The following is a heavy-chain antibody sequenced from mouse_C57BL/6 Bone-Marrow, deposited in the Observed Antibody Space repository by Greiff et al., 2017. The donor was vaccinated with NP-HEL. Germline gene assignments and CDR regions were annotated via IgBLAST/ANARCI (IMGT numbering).Heavy chain of an antibody. Sequence: DVKLQESGPGLVKPSQSLSLTCSVTGYSITSGYYWNWIRQFPGNKLEWMGYISYDGSNNYNPSLKNRISITRDTSKNQFFLKLNSVTTEDTATYYCAREREPPNYYGSSLYYFDYWGQGTTLTVSS. D-gene: IGHD1-1*01. CDR2: ISYDGSN. CDR1: GYSITSGYY. V-gene: IGHV3-6*01. J-gene: IGHJ2*01. CDR3: AREREPPNYYGSSLYYFDY.